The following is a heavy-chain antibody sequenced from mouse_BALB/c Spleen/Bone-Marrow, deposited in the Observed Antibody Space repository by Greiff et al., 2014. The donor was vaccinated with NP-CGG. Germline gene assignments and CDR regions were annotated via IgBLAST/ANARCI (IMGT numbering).Heavy chain of an antibody. CDR2: IDPANGNT. D-gene: IGHD1-1*01. Sequence: EVKLMESGAELVKPGASVKLSCTASGFNIKDTYMHWVKQRPEQGLEWIGGIDPANGNTKYDPKFQGKATITADTSSNTAYLQLSSLTSEDTAVYYCARSYGSSPFDYWGQGTTLTVSS. V-gene: IGHV14-3*02. J-gene: IGHJ2*01. CDR3: ARSYGSSPFDY. CDR1: GFNIKDTY.